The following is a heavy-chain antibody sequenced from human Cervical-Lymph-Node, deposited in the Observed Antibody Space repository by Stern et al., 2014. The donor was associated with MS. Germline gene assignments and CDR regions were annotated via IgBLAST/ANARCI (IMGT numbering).Heavy chain of an antibody. V-gene: IGHV5-51*01. CDR3: ARGSAGAGAFFDY. Sequence: EVQLVQSGAEVKKPGESLKISCKGSGYTFSNSWIGWVRQMPGRGLEWMGIIYPGDSDTRYSPSFPGQITISADKSISTAYLQWNSLKAADTAIFYCARGSAGAGAFFDYWGQGTLVTVSS. J-gene: IGHJ4*02. D-gene: IGHD2-8*02. CDR1: GYTFSNSW. CDR2: IYPGDSDT.